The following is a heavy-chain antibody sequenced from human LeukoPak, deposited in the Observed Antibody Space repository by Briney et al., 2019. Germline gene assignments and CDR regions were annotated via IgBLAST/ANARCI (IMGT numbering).Heavy chain of an antibody. CDR2: IYPGDFDT. J-gene: IGHJ3*02. CDR1: GYSFTSYW. CDR3: ARQEAGYSGYDSGAFDI. V-gene: IGHV5-51*01. Sequence: GESLKISCKGSGYSFTSYWIGWVRQMPGKGLEWMGIIYPGDFDTRYSPSFQGQVTISADKSISTAYLQWSSLKASDTAMYYCARQEAGYSGYDSGAFDIWGQGTMVTVSS. D-gene: IGHD5-12*01.